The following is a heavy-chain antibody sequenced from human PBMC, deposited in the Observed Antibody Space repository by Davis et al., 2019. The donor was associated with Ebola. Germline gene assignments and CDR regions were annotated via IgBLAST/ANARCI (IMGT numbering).Heavy chain of an antibody. J-gene: IGHJ4*02. CDR1: GFTFSSYA. CDR2: ISGSGGST. D-gene: IGHD3-10*01. CDR3: AKEPLYGSGSYYYFDY. V-gene: IGHV3-23*01. Sequence: GESLKISCAASGFTFSSYAMSWVRQAPGKGLEWVSAISGSGGSTYYADSVKGRFTISRDNSKNTLYLQMSSLRAEDTAVYYCAKEPLYGSGSYYYFDYWGQGTLVTVSS.